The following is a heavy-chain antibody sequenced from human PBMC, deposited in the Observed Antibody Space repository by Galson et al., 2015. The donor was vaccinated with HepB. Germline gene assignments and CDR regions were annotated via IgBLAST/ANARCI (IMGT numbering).Heavy chain of an antibody. CDR2: IIPIFGTA. CDR3: ARAHHYYYDSSGYYDY. V-gene: IGHV1-69*13. Sequence: SVKVSCKASGGTFSSYAISWVRQAPGQGLEWMGGIIPIFGTANYAQKFQGRVTITADESTSTAYMELSSLRSEDTAVYYCARAHHYYYDSSGYYDYWGQGTLVTVSS. D-gene: IGHD3-22*01. J-gene: IGHJ4*02. CDR1: GGTFSSYA.